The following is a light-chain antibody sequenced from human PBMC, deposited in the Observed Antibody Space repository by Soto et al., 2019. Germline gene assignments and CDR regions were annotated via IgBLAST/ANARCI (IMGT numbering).Light chain of an antibody. CDR3: CSYAGTFNYV. CDR1: SSDVGGHNH. CDR2: DVN. Sequence: QSALTQPRSVSGSPGQLVTISCTGTSSDVGGHNHVSWYQQHPGKAPKVIIFDVNNRPSGVPDRFYGSKSGNTASLTISGLQAEDEADYYCCSYAGTFNYVFGIGTKLTVL. J-gene: IGLJ1*01. V-gene: IGLV2-11*01.